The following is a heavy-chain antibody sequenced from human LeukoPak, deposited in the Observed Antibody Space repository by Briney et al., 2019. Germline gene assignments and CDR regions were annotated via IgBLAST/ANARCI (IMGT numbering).Heavy chain of an antibody. J-gene: IGHJ4*02. CDR1: GITLSNYG. D-gene: IGHD3-10*01. V-gene: IGHV3-23*01. CDR2: LSGSGGGT. CDR3: AKRGVVIRVFLVGFHKEAYYFDS. Sequence: GGSLRLSCAVSGITLSNYGMSWVRQAPGQGLEWVAGLSGSGGGTHYADSVQGRFTISRDNPKNTLYLQMNSLRAEDTAVYFCAKRGVVIRVFLVGFHKEAYYFDSWGQGALVTVSS.